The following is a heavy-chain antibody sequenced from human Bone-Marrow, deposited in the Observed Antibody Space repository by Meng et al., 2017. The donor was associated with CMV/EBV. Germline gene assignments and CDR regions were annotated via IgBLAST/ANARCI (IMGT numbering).Heavy chain of an antibody. D-gene: IGHD3-3*01. V-gene: IGHV3-30*02. CDR2: IRYDGSNK. J-gene: IGHJ3*02. CDR1: GFTFSSYG. CDR3: AKGTRITIFGVVGDAFDI. Sequence: GESLKISCAASGFTFSSYGMHWVRQAPGKGLEWVAFIRYDGSNKYYADSVKGRFTISRDNSKNTLYLQMNSLRAEDTAVYYCAKGTRITIFGVVGDAFDIWGQGTIVTVS.